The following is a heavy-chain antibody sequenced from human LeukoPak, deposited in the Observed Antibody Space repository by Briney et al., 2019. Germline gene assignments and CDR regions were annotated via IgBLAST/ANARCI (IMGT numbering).Heavy chain of an antibody. CDR3: ARGRYCSSASCYFDS. D-gene: IGHD2-2*01. CDR1: GFTFSTYS. J-gene: IGHJ4*02. V-gene: IGHV3-48*02. CDR2: ISSSSSTI. Sequence: PGGSLRLSCAASGFTFSTYSMNWVRQAPGKGLEWISYISSSSSTIYYADSVKGRFTISRDNAKNPLYLQMDSLRDEDTAVYYCARGRYCSSASCYFDSWGQGTLVTVSS.